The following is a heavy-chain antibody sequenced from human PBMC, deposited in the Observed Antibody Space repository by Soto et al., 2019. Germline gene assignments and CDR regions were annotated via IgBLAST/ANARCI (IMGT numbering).Heavy chain of an antibody. V-gene: IGHV4-59*01. Sequence: TSETLSLTCTVSGGSISSYYWSWIRQPPGKGLEWIGYIYYSGSTNYNPSLKSRVTISVDTSKNQFSLKLSSVTAADTAVYYCASMTPNSRYNWFDPWGQGTLVT. CDR3: ASMTPNSRYNWFDP. CDR1: GGSISSYY. D-gene: IGHD6-13*01. CDR2: IYYSGST. J-gene: IGHJ5*02.